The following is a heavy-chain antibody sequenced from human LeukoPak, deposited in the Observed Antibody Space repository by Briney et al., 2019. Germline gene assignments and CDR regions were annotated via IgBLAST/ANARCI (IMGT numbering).Heavy chain of an antibody. CDR3: ARDFDNTYKSYYDILTGYFSPEEGDY. Sequence: GASVKVSCKASGYTFTSYGISWVRQAPGQGLEWMGWISAYNGNTNYAQKLQGRVTMTTDTSTSTAYMELRSLRSDDTAVYYCARDFDNTYKSYYDILTGYFSPEEGDYWGQGTLVTVSS. CDR2: ISAYNGNT. D-gene: IGHD3-9*01. J-gene: IGHJ4*02. V-gene: IGHV1-18*01. CDR1: GYTFTSYG.